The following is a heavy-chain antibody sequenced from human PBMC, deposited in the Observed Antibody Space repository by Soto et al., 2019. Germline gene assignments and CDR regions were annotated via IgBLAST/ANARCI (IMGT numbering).Heavy chain of an antibody. CDR2: IYHSGST. J-gene: IGHJ4*02. CDR3: ARAGGLGAVAADY. CDR1: GGSISSGGYS. Sequence: QLQLQESGSGLVKPSQTLSLTCAVSGGSISSGGYSWSWIRQPPGKGLEWIGYIYHSGSTYYNPSIKRRVPISVDRSKTQFSLKLSSVTAADTAVYYCARAGGLGAVAADYWGQGTLVTVSS. V-gene: IGHV4-30-2*01. D-gene: IGHD6-19*01.